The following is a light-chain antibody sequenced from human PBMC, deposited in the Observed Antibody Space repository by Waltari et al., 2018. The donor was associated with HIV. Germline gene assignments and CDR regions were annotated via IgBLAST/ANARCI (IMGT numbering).Light chain of an antibody. Sequence: QSVLTQPPSVSAAPGQTLTISCSRSSAPLPNDYVPWYQHVPGAAPKLLIYDNNKRPSGIPDRFSGSKSGTSATLDITGLQTGDEADYYCGTWDPRLSVGVFGGGTKLTVL. CDR3: GTWDPRLSVGV. CDR2: DNN. CDR1: SAPLPNDY. J-gene: IGLJ2*01. V-gene: IGLV1-51*01.